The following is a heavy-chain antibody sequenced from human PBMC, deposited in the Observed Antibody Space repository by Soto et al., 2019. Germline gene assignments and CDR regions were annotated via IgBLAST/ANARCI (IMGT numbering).Heavy chain of an antibody. J-gene: IGHJ6*02. CDR3: ARSFTTVTTRAYGMDV. D-gene: IGHD4-17*01. V-gene: IGHV3-7*01. Sequence: EVQLVESGGGLVQPGGSLRLSCAASGFTFSSYWMSWVRQAPGKGLEWVANIKQDGSEKYYVDSVKGRFTIPRDNAKNSLYLQMNSLRAEDTAVYYCARSFTTVTTRAYGMDVWGQGTTVTVSS. CDR1: GFTFSSYW. CDR2: IKQDGSEK.